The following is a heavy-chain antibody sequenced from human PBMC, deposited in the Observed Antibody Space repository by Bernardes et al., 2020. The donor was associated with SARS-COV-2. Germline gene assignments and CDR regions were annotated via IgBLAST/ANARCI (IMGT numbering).Heavy chain of an antibody. V-gene: IGHV3-23*01. CDR3: AKTPSGSHYYYGLDV. CDR1: GFTFSSYA. Sequence: GGSLRLSCAASGFTFSSYAMSWVRQAPGKGLEWVSGISGSGGSTNHADSVKGRVTISRHNSKNTLYLQMNSLRAEDTAVYYCAKTPSGSHYYYGLDVWGQGTTVTVSS. D-gene: IGHD1-26*01. CDR2: ISGSGGST. J-gene: IGHJ6*02.